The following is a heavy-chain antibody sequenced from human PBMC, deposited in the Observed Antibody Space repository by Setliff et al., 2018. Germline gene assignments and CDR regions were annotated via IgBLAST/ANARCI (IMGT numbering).Heavy chain of an antibody. Sequence: KPSETLSLTCAVYDGSFSDYYWSWIRQPPGKGLEWIGEINHYGSTKYKSSLRGRVTISLDTAENQFSLKLTSVTAADTAVYYCARRWNFGPNGSGIHDGFDMWGQGTMVTVSS. D-gene: IGHD3-10*01. CDR2: INHYGST. CDR1: DGSFSDYY. J-gene: IGHJ3*02. CDR3: ARRWNFGPNGSGIHDGFDM. V-gene: IGHV4-34*01.